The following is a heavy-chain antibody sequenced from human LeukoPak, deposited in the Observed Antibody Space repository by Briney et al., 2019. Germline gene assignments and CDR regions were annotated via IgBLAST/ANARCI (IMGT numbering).Heavy chain of an antibody. V-gene: IGHV3-21*01. D-gene: IGHD1-26*01. J-gene: IGHJ4*02. CDR2: ISGSNSFI. CDR3: AREGGSYYYFDY. CDR1: GFTFSSYS. Sequence: PGGSLRLSCAASGFTFSSYSMNWVRQAPGKGLEWVSSISGSNSFIYYADSVKGRFTISRDNAKNSLYLQMNSLRAEDTAVYYCAREGGSYYYFDYWGQGTLVTVSS.